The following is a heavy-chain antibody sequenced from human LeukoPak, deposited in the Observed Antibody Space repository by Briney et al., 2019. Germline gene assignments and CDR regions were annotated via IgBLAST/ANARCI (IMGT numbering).Heavy chain of an antibody. Sequence: SETLSLTCTVSGGSMSNNYWGWIRQPPGNGVEWIGSVYNGGGSIYNPSLKSRVTISIDTSKNQFSLNLNSVAAADTAVYYCARYSSGTYLDFWGQGTLVTVSS. CDR1: GGSMSNNY. J-gene: IGHJ4*02. CDR2: VYNGGGS. D-gene: IGHD3-10*01. CDR3: ARYSSGTYLDF. V-gene: IGHV4-59*08.